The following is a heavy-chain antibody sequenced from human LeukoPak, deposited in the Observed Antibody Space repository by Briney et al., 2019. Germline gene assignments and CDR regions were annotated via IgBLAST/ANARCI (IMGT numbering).Heavy chain of an antibody. CDR2: INHSGST. J-gene: IGHJ6*03. CDR3: ARVPDYYYYYMDV. Sequence: SETLSLTCAVYGGSFSGYYWSWIRQPPGKGLEWIGEINHSGSTNYNPSLKSRVTISVDTSKNQFSLKPSSVTAADTAVYYCARVPDYYYYYMDVWGKGTTVTVSS. V-gene: IGHV4-34*01. CDR1: GGSFSGYY.